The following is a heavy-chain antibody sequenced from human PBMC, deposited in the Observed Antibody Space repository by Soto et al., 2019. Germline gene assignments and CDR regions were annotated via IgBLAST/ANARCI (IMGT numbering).Heavy chain of an antibody. J-gene: IGHJ4*02. Sequence: PGGSLRLSCAASGFTFSSYWMSWVRQAPGKGLEWVTNIKQDGSEKYYVDSVKGRFTISRDNPKNTLYLQMNSLRAEDTAIYYCAKARCSTTNCYVPEYWGQGTLVTVSS. V-gene: IGHV3-7*03. CDR2: IKQDGSEK. CDR3: AKARCSTTNCYVPEY. D-gene: IGHD2-2*01. CDR1: GFTFSSYW.